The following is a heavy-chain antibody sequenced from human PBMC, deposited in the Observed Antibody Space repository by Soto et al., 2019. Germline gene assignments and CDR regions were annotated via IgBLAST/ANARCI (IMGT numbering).Heavy chain of an antibody. J-gene: IGHJ3*02. CDR3: ASPYFSTFGAFDI. CDR2: IYPGDSDT. CDR1: GYSFTSYW. Sequence: GASLKISCKGSGYSFTSYWIGWVRQMPGKGLECMGIIYPGDSDTRYSPSFQGQVTISADKSISTAYLQWSSLKASHTAMYYCASPYFSTFGAFDIWGLGTMVTV. D-gene: IGHD3-10*01. V-gene: IGHV5-51*01.